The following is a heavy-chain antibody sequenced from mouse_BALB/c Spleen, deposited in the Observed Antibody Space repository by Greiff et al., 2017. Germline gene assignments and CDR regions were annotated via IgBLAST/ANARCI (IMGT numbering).Heavy chain of an antibody. V-gene: IGHV5-6*01. CDR2: ISSGGSYT. J-gene: IGHJ4*01. Sequence: EVKLVESGGDLVKPGGSLKLSCAASGFTFSSYGMSWVRQTPDKRLEWVATISSGGSYTYYPDSVKGRFTISRDNAKNTLYLQMSSLKSEDTAMYYCARPIYYDYDLWYAMDYWGQGTSVTVSS. CDR1: GFTFSSYG. D-gene: IGHD2-4*01. CDR3: ARPIYYDYDLWYAMDY.